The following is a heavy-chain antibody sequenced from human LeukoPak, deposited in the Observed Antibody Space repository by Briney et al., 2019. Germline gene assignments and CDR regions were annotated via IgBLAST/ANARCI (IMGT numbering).Heavy chain of an antibody. CDR3: ARDESSSWYGGGYFDY. V-gene: IGHV3-30-3*01. CDR2: ISYDGSNK. D-gene: IGHD6-13*01. J-gene: IGHJ4*02. CDR1: GFTFSSYW. Sequence: PGGSLRLSCAASGFTFSSYWMHWVRQVPGKGLEWVAVISYDGSNKYYADSVKGRFTISRDNSKNTLYLQMNSLRAEDTAVYYCARDESSSWYGGGYFDYWGQGTLVTVSS.